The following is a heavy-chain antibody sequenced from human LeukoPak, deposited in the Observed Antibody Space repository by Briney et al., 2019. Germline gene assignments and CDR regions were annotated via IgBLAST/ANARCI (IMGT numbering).Heavy chain of an antibody. CDR2: INSDGSST. V-gene: IGHV3-74*01. CDR1: GFTFSSYW. J-gene: IGHJ5*02. Sequence: GGSLRLSCAASGFTFSSYWMHWVRQGPGKGLVWVSRINSDGSSTSYADSVEGRFTISRDNAKNTLYLQMNSLRAEDTAVYYCARGGDSSAFNWFDPWGQGTLVTVSS. D-gene: IGHD3-22*01. CDR3: ARGGDSSAFNWFDP.